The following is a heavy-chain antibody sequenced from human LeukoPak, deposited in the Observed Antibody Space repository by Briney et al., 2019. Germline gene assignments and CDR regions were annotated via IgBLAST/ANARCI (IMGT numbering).Heavy chain of an antibody. CDR3: ARGRGDYNY. V-gene: IGHV4-59*02. CDR1: GGSVSSYF. J-gene: IGHJ4*02. D-gene: IGHD4-17*01. CDR2: IYYSGST. Sequence: SETLSLTCTVSGGSVSSYFWSWIRQPPGKGLEWIGYIYYSGSTNYNPSLKSRVTISVDTSKNQFSLKLTSVTAADTAVYYCARGRGDYNYWGQGTLVTVSS.